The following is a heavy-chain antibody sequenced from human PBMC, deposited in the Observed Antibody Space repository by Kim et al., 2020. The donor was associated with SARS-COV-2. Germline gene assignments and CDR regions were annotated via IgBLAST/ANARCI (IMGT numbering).Heavy chain of an antibody. CDR2: IIPILGIA. CDR1: GGTFSSYA. V-gene: IGHV1-69*04. CDR3: ADEGGGSSIDY. J-gene: IGHJ4*02. D-gene: IGHD6-6*01. Sequence: SVKVSCKASGGTFSSYAISWVRQAPGQGLEWMGRIIPILGIANYAQKFQGRVTITADKSTSTAYMELSSLRSEDTAVYYCADEGGGSSIDYWGQGTLVTVSS.